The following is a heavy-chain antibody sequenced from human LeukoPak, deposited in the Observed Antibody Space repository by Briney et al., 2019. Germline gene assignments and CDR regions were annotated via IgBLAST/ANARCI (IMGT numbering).Heavy chain of an antibody. CDR3: ARFPRERYCSSTSCPLIMDV. V-gene: IGHV3-30-3*01. CDR2: ISYDGSNK. CDR1: GFTFSSYA. Sequence: LAGGSLRLSCAASGFTFSSYAMHWVRQTPGKGLEWVAVISYDGSNKYYADSVKGRFTISRDNAKNSLYLQMNSLRAEDTAVYYCARFPRERYCSSTSCPLIMDVWGKGTTVTVSS. J-gene: IGHJ6*04. D-gene: IGHD2-2*01.